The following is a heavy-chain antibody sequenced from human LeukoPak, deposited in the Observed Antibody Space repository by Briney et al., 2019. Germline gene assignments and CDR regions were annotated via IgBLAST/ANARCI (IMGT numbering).Heavy chain of an antibody. V-gene: IGHV1-69*13. Sequence: SVKVSCKASGGTFSSYAISWVRQAPGQGLEWMGGIIPIFDTGNYAQKFQGRLTITADESTSTAYMELSSLKSEDTAVYYCARTYYYDSSGYYFDYWGQGTLVTVSS. D-gene: IGHD3-22*01. CDR1: GGTFSSYA. CDR3: ARTYYYDSSGYYFDY. CDR2: IIPIFDTG. J-gene: IGHJ4*02.